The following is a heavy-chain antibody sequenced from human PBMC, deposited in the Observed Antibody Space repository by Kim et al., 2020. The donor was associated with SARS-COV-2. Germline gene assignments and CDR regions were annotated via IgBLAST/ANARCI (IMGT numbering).Heavy chain of an antibody. V-gene: IGHV3-23*01. CDR2: ISGSGGST. J-gene: IGHJ4*02. CDR3: AKWAVVVPAAMHGRMTTHFHYCDY. D-gene: IGHD2-2*01. CDR1: GFTFSSYA. Sequence: GGSLRLSCAASGFTFSSYAMSWVRQAPGKGLEWVSAISGSGGSTYYADSVKGRFTISRDNSKNTLYLQMNSLRAEDTAVYYCAKWAVVVPAAMHGRMTTHFHYCDYWGRGALVTVSS.